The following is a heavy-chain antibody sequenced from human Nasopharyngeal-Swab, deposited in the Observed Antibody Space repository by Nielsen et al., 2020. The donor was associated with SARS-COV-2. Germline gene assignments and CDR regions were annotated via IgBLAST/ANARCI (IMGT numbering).Heavy chain of an antibody. CDR1: GGTFNSYA. J-gene: IGHJ4*02. CDR3: ARDLHVGAYCGGDCYTRFGY. D-gene: IGHD2-21*02. Sequence: SVKVSCKASGGTFNSYAISWVRQAPGQGLERMGGIIPIFGTANYAQKFQGRATITADKSTSTAYMELSSLRSEDTAVYYCARDLHVGAYCGGDCYTRFGYWGQGTLVTVSS. CDR2: IIPIFGTA. V-gene: IGHV1-69*06.